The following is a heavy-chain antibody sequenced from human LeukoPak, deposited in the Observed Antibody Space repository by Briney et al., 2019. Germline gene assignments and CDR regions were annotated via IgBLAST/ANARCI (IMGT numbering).Heavy chain of an antibody. Sequence: GGSLRLSCAASGFTVRSNYMSWVRQAPGKGLEWVSVIYSDGRTYYADSVKGRFTISRDNSKNTLYLQMNSLRAEDTAVYYCATSTVVKPDYWGQGTLATVSS. V-gene: IGHV3-66*01. CDR1: GFTVRSNY. J-gene: IGHJ4*02. CDR2: IYSDGRT. D-gene: IGHD4-23*01. CDR3: ATSTVVKPDY.